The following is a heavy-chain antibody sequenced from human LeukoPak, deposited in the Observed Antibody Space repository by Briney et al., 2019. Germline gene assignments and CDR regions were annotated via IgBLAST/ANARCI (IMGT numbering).Heavy chain of an antibody. CDR1: GYTFTAYY. V-gene: IGHV1-2*02. CDR2: IKPNSGGT. CDR3: GREYYDSSGSGFDP. Sequence: ASVKVSCTSSGYTFTAYYMHWVRQAPGQGLEWIGWIKPNSGGTNYAQRFQGRVTMTRDTSIRAPYLELSRLRSDDTAVYYCGREYYDSSGSGFDPWGQGTLVTVSS. J-gene: IGHJ5*02. D-gene: IGHD3-22*01.